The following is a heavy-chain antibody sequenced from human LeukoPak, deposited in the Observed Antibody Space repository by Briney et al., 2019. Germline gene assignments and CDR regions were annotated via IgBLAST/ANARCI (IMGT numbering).Heavy chain of an antibody. CDR1: GGTFSSYA. Sequence: GASVKVSCKASGGTFSSYAISWVRQAPGQGLEWMGGIIPIFGTANYAQKLQGRVTITTDESTSTAYMELSSLRSEDTAVYYCASFLVTAAGNWFGPWGQGTLVTVSS. D-gene: IGHD6-13*01. V-gene: IGHV1-69*05. CDR3: ASFLVTAAGNWFGP. CDR2: IIPIFGTA. J-gene: IGHJ5*02.